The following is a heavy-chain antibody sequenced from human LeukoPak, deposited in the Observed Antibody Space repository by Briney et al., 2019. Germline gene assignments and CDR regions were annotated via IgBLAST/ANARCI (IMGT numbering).Heavy chain of an antibody. V-gene: IGHV4-59*01. J-gene: IGHJ5*02. Sequence: PSETLSLTCAVYGGSFSGYYWSWIRQPPGKGLEWIGYIYYSGSTNYNPSLKSRVTISVDTSKNQFSLKLSSVTAADTAVYYCARASPPYSSSWYWFDPWGQGTLVTVSS. CDR2: IYYSGST. CDR1: GGSFSGYY. CDR3: ARASPPYSSSWYWFDP. D-gene: IGHD6-13*01.